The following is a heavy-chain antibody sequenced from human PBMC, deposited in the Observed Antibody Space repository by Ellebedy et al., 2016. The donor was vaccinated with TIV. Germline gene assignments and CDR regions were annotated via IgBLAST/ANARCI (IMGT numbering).Heavy chain of an antibody. J-gene: IGHJ4*02. CDR3: ATRWGRHYPWDDY. CDR2: IKNKNAGEKT. V-gene: IGHV3-15*07. D-gene: IGHD3-16*01. CDR1: GFTFGDAW. Sequence: GESLKISCAGSGFTFGDAWMNWVRQAPGKGLEWVGRIKNKNAGEKTDYAAPVKDRFTISRDDSKSTLYLQMNSLKIEDTAVYYCATRWGRHYPWDDYWGQGTLVTVSS.